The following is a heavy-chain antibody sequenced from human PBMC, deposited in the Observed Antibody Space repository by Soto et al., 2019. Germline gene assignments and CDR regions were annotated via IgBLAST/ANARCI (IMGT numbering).Heavy chain of an antibody. J-gene: IGHJ4*02. Sequence: GGSLRLSCAASGFTFSSYAMHWVRQAPGKGLEWVAVISYDGSNKYYADSVKGRFTISRDNSKNTLYLQMNSLRAEDTAVYYCARGRIAAAGTVIKLFDYWGQGTLVTVSS. CDR3: ARGRIAAAGTVIKLFDY. D-gene: IGHD6-13*01. V-gene: IGHV3-30-3*01. CDR1: GFTFSSYA. CDR2: ISYDGSNK.